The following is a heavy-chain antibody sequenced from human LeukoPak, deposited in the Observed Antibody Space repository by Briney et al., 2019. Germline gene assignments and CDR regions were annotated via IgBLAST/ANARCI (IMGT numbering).Heavy chain of an antibody. V-gene: IGHV1-2*02. J-gene: IGHJ4*02. CDR3: ARVEYYDSSGYYF. CDR1: GGTFSSYA. Sequence: ASVKVSCKASGGTFSSYAISWVRQAPGQGLEWMGWINPNSGGTNYAQKFQGRVTMTRDTSISTAYMELSRLRSDDTAVYYCARVEYYDSSGYYFWGQGTLVTVSS. CDR2: INPNSGGT. D-gene: IGHD3-22*01.